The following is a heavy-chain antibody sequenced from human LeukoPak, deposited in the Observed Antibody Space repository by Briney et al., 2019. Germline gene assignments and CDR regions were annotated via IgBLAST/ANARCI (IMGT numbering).Heavy chain of an antibody. J-gene: IGHJ4*02. Sequence: TFSSSSSTIYYADSVKGRFTISRDNAKKSLCLQMNSLRAEDTAVYYCARDLAYSGSYIAPYYFDYWGQGTLVTVSS. D-gene: IGHD1-26*01. CDR3: ARDLAYSGSYIAPYYFDY. V-gene: IGHV3-69-1*01. CDR2: SSSSSTI.